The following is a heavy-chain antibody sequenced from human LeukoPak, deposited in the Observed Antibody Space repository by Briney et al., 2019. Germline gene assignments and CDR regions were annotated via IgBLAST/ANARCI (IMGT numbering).Heavy chain of an antibody. V-gene: IGHV3-21*01. J-gene: IGHJ5*02. CDR2: ISSSSSYI. Sequence: GGSLRLSCAASGFTFSSYSMNWVRQAPGKGLEWVSSISSSSSYIYYADSVKGRFTFSRDNAKNSLYLQMNSLRAEDTAVYYCARVMTTVTNGWFDPWGQGTLVTVSS. CDR3: ARVMTTVTNGWFDP. CDR1: GFTFSSYS. D-gene: IGHD4-17*01.